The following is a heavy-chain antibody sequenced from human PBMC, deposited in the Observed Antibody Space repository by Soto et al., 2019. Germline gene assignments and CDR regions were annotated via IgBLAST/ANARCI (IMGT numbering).Heavy chain of an antibody. D-gene: IGHD3-22*01. CDR1: GFTFSSYG. Sequence: QVQLVESGGGVVQPGRSLRLSCAASGFTFSSYGMHWVRQAPGKGLEWVAVISYDESNKYYADSVKGRFTISRDNSKNTLYLQMNSLRAEDPAVYYCTKGVVVITSYFQHWGQGTLVTVSS. CDR2: ISYDESNK. CDR3: TKGVVVITSYFQH. J-gene: IGHJ1*01. V-gene: IGHV3-30*18.